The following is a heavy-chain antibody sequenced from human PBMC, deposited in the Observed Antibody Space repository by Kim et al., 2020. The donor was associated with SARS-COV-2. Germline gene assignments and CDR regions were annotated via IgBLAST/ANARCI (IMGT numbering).Heavy chain of an antibody. J-gene: IGHJ3*02. CDR3: ATHYDSSGYYYAFDI. CDR1: GFTVSSNY. Sequence: GGSLRLSCAASGFTVSSNYMSWVRQAPGRGLEWVSVIYSGGSTYYADSVKGRFTISRDNSKNTLYLQMNSLRAEDTAVYYCATHYDSSGYYYAFDIWGQGTMVTVSS. V-gene: IGHV3-66*01. CDR2: IYSGGST. D-gene: IGHD3-22*01.